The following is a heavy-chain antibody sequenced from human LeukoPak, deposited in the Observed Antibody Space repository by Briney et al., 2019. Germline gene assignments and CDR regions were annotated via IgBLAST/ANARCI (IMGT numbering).Heavy chain of an antibody. CDR3: ARQRFLEWYFDY. CDR1: GGSISSYY. D-gene: IGHD3-3*01. V-gene: IGHV4-59*08. Sequence: KPSATLSLTCTVPGGSISSYYWSWIRQPPGKRLEWIGYIYYSGNTNYNPSLKSRVTISVDTSKNQFSLKLNSVTAADTALYYCARQRFLEWYFDYWGQGTLVTVSS. J-gene: IGHJ4*02. CDR2: IYYSGNT.